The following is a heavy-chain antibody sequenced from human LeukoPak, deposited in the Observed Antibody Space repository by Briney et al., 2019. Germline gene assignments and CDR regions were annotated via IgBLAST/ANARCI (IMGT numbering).Heavy chain of an antibody. V-gene: IGHV4-59*08. Sequence: SETLSLTCTVSGGSISSYYWSWIRQPPGKGLEWIGYIYYSGSTNYNPSLKSRVTISVDTSKNQFSLKLSSVTAADTAVYYCARVPPYYYGSGSYYNGRFDPWGQGTLVTVSS. D-gene: IGHD3-10*01. CDR2: IYYSGST. CDR1: GGSISSYY. J-gene: IGHJ5*02. CDR3: ARVPPYYYGSGSYYNGRFDP.